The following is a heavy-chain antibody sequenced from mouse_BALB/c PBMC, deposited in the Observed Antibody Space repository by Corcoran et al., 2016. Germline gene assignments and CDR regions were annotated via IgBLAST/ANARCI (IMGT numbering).Heavy chain of an antibody. D-gene: IGHD1-1*01. CDR2: IDPANGNT. V-gene: IGHV14-3*02. CDR3: ASNYYGSSWFAY. CDR1: GFNIKDTY. J-gene: IGHJ3*01. Sequence: EVQLQQSGAELVKPGASVKLSCTASGFNIKDTYMHWVKQRPEQGLEWIGRIDPANGNTKYDPKFQGKSTITADTSSNTAYLQLSSLTSEDTAGYYCASNYYGSSWFAYGGQGTLVTVSA.